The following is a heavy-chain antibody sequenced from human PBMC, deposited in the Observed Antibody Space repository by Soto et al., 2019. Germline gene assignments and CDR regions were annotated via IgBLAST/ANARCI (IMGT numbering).Heavy chain of an antibody. J-gene: IGHJ6*02. CDR2: ISYEGSNT. V-gene: IGHV3-30-3*01. CDR1: GFSFDTYG. Sequence: GGSLRLSCGASGFSFDTYGIHWVRQAPGKGLQWVALISYEGSNTYYADSVRGRFTISRDNSKNTLYLQMNTLRPEDTGVYYCARVTPGNNLYYFSGLDFWGQGTSVTVSS. CDR3: ARVTPGNNLYYFSGLDF. D-gene: IGHD1-1*01.